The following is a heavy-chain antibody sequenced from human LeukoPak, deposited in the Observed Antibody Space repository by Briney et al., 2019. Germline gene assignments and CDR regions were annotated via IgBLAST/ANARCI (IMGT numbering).Heavy chain of an antibody. J-gene: IGHJ4*02. V-gene: IGHV4-61*01. Sequence: SETLSLTCTVSGGSVSSASYYWTWIRQPPGKGLEWIGYIYASGNTNYNPSLKSRVTISVDTSKNQFSLKLSSVTAADTAVYYCARDPPVAGASWGQGTLVTVSS. CDR1: GGSVSSASYY. CDR3: ARDPPVAGAS. D-gene: IGHD6-19*01. CDR2: IYASGNT.